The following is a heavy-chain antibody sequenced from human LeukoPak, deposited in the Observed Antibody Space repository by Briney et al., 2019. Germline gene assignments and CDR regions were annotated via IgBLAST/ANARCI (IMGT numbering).Heavy chain of an antibody. CDR3: VRGGWELDY. Sequence: GGSLRLSCAASGFSVRDFWMAWVRQAPGKGLEWVAHIKEDGTADYYVDSVEGRFTISKDDGKNSLHLQMNSLRVEDTAVYYCVRGGWELDYWGQGTLVTVSS. CDR1: GFSVRDFW. D-gene: IGHD4-23*01. CDR2: IKEDGTAD. V-gene: IGHV3-7*01. J-gene: IGHJ4*02.